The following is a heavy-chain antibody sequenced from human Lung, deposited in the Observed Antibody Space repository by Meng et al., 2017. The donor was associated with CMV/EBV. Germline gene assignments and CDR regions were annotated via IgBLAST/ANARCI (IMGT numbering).Heavy chain of an antibody. V-gene: IGHV3-30-3*01. J-gene: IGHJ3*02. CDR1: GFTFSSYA. Sequence: SCAASGFTFSSYAMHWVRQAPGKGLEWVAVISYDGSNKYYADSVKGRFTISRDNSKNTLYLQMNSLRAEDTAVYYCARDNYGDYGGAFDIWGQGTMVTVSS. D-gene: IGHD4-17*01. CDR2: ISYDGSNK. CDR3: ARDNYGDYGGAFDI.